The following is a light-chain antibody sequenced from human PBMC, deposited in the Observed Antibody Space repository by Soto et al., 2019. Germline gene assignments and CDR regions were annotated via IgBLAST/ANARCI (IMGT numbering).Light chain of an antibody. Sequence: DIPLTQSPSFLSASVGDRVTITCRASLAISTFLAWYQQKPGKAPKLLIYAASTLQTGVPSRFSGSGSGTEFTLTISSLQAEDFASYYCQQLDRYPFTFGGGTKVEIK. CDR3: QQLDRYPFT. CDR2: AAS. CDR1: LAISTF. J-gene: IGKJ4*01. V-gene: IGKV1-9*01.